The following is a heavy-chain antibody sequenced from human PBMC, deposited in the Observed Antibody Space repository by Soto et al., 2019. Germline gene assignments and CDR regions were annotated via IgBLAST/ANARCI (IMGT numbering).Heavy chain of an antibody. CDR1: GESISSSSYY. Sequence: SDTLSLTCIVSGESISSSSYYWGWIRQPPGKGLEWIGSIYYSGRTYYNPSFKSRVTISIDTSKNQFSLKLSSVTATDTAVYYCARQRTTVVTQAYFDHWGQEPWSPLL. CDR3: ARQRTTVVTQAYFDH. CDR2: IYYSGRT. V-gene: IGHV4-39*01. J-gene: IGHJ4*01. D-gene: IGHD2-21*02.